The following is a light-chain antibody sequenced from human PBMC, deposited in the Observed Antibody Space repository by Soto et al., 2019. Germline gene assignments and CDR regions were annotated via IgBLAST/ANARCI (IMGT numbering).Light chain of an antibody. CDR1: SSNIGSDY. CDR3: AAWDDSLSGGV. J-gene: IGLJ3*02. Sequence: QTVVTQPPSASGTPGQRVTISCSGSSSNIGSDYVYWFQQLPGTAPKLLIYRNDQRPSGVPERVSGSKSGTSASLAISGLRSEDEADYYCAAWDDSLSGGVFGGGTKLTVL. CDR2: RND. V-gene: IGLV1-47*01.